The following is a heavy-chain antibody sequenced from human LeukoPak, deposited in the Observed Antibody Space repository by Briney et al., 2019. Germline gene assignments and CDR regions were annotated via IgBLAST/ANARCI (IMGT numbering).Heavy chain of an antibody. J-gene: IGHJ4*02. CDR1: GGSVSSGSYY. V-gene: IGHV4-61*01. CDR2: IYYSGST. D-gene: IGHD6-13*01. Sequence: SETLSLTCTVSGGSVSSGSYYWSWIRQPPGKGLEWIGYIYYSGSTNYSPSLKSRVTISVDTSKNQFSLKLSSVTAADTAVYYCARSGIAAHFDYWGQGTLVTVSS. CDR3: ARSGIAAHFDY.